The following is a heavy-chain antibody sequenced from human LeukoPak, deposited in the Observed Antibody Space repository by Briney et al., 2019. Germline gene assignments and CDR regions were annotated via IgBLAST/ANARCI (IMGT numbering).Heavy chain of an antibody. D-gene: IGHD3-16*01. CDR2: IYYSGST. CDR3: ARAFSTDYFDY. V-gene: IGHV4-39*07. CDR1: GGSISSSSYY. J-gene: IGHJ4*02. Sequence: SETLSLTCTVSGGSISSSSYYWGWIRQPPGKGLEWIGNIYYSGSTYYNPSLKSRVTISVDTSKNQFSLKLSSVTAADTAVYYCARAFSTDYFDYWGQGTLVTVSS.